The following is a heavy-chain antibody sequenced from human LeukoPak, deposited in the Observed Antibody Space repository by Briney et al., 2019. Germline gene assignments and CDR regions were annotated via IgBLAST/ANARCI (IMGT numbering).Heavy chain of an antibody. J-gene: IGHJ6*02. CDR1: GGSFSGYY. CDR3: ARDVSSYDILTGYYSSYGMDV. Sequence: RTSETLSLTCAVYGGSFSGYYWSWIRQPPGKGLEWIGDINHSGSTNYNPSLESRVTMLVDTSKNQFSLKLSSVTAADTAVYYCARDVSSYDILTGYYSSYGMDVWGQGTTVTVSS. CDR2: INHSGST. V-gene: IGHV4-34*01. D-gene: IGHD3-9*01.